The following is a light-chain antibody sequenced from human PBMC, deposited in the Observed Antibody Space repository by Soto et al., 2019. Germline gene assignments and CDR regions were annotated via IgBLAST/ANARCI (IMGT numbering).Light chain of an antibody. CDR3: SSYTTSNTRQIV. J-gene: IGLJ1*01. V-gene: IGLV2-14*01. Sequence: QSVLTQPASVSGSPGQVITISCTGTSSDVGRYTYVSWYQQHPGKAPKFIIYDVSNRPSGVSNRFSGSKSGNTASLTISGLQAEDEADYYCSSYTTSNTRQIVFGTGTKVTVL. CDR1: SSDVGRYTY. CDR2: DVS.